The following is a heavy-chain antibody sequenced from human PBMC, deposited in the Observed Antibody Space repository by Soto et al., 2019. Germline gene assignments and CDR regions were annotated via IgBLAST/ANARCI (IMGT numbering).Heavy chain of an antibody. D-gene: IGHD1-1*01. CDR3: ARDTRTVRWGPPGPYWDY. Sequence: ASVKVSCKASGYTFTSYAMHWVRQAPGQRLEWMGWINAGNGNTKYSQKFQGRVTITRDTSASTAYMELSSLRSEDTAVYYCARDTRTVRWGPPGPYWDYWGQGTLVTVSS. CDR1: GYTFTSYA. V-gene: IGHV1-3*01. CDR2: INAGNGNT. J-gene: IGHJ4*02.